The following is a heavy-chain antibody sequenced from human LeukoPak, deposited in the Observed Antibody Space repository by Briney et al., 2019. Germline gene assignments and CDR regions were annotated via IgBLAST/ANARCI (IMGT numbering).Heavy chain of an antibody. CDR2: IWYDGSNK. J-gene: IGHJ4*02. Sequence: GGSLRLSCAASGFTFSSYGMHWVRQAPGKGLEWVAVIWYDGSNKYFADSVKGRFTISRDNSKNTLYLQMNSLRAEDTAVYYCARDDGAGGNYYDSSGYIDYWGQGTLVTVSS. CDR1: GFTFSSYG. V-gene: IGHV3-33*01. CDR3: ARDDGAGGNYYDSSGYIDY. D-gene: IGHD3-22*01.